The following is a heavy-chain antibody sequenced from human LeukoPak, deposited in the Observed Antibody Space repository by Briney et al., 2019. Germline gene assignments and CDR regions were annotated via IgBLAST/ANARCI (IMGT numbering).Heavy chain of an antibody. CDR1: GFTFSIYW. J-gene: IGHJ4*02. V-gene: IGHV3-30-3*01. CDR3: ARGARVAADLDYFDY. Sequence: PGGSLRLSCAASGFTFSIYWMSWVRQAPGKGLEWVALISHDGSNKYYADSVKGRFTISRDNSKNTLYLQMNGLRGEDTAVYYCARGARVAADLDYFDYWGQGTLVTVSS. CDR2: ISHDGSNK. D-gene: IGHD6-19*01.